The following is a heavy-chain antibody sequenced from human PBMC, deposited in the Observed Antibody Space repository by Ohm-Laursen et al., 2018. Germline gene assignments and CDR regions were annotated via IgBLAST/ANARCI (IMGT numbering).Heavy chain of an antibody. J-gene: IGHJ1*01. CDR1: GGSISSYY. CDR3: ARSIAARPAEYFQH. CDR2: IYYSGST. D-gene: IGHD6-6*01. Sequence: SETLSLTCTVSGGSISSYYWSWIRQPPGKGLEWIGYIYYSGSTNYNPSLKSRVTISVDTSKNQFSLKLSSVTAADTAVYYCARSIAARPAEYFQHWGQGTPVTVSS. V-gene: IGHV4-59*12.